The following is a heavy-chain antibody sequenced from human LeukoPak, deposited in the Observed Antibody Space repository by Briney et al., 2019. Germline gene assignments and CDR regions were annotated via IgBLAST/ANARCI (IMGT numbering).Heavy chain of an antibody. D-gene: IGHD3-3*01. CDR3: ARVSVGFLEWLSPQIDYYGMDV. V-gene: IGHV3-74*01. CDR2: INSDGSST. CDR1: GFTFSSYW. J-gene: IGHJ6*02. Sequence: GGSLRLSCAASGFTFSSYWMHWVRQAPGKGLVWVSRINSDGSSTSYADSVKGRFTISRDNAKNTLYLQMNSLRAEDTAVYYCARVSVGFLEWLSPQIDYYGMDVWGQGTTVTVSS.